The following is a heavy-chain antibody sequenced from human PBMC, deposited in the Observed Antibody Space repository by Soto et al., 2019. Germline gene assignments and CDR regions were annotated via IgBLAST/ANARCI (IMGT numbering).Heavy chain of an antibody. D-gene: IGHD3-3*01. CDR1: GGSISSYY. Sequence: QVQLQESGPGLVKPSETLSLTCTVSGGSISSYYWSWIRQPPGKGLEWIGYIYYSGSTNYNPSLKSRVTLSVDTSQNQFSLKLSSVTAADTAVYYCAREDLDEKGAFDIWGQGTMVTVSS. CDR2: IYYSGST. V-gene: IGHV4-59*01. CDR3: AREDLDEKGAFDI. J-gene: IGHJ3*02.